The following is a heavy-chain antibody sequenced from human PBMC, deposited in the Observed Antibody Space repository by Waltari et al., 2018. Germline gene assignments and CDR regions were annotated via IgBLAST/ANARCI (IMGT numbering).Heavy chain of an antibody. J-gene: IGHJ2*01. V-gene: IGHV4-59*01. Sequence: QVQLQESGPGLVKPSETLSLTCTVSGGSISSYYWSWIRQPPGKGLEWIGYICCSGSTCNSPTVRVRVTRSVDTSKNQFDLKLCSVTAADTAGYYCAREGIVVVPAPGYFDLGGRGTLVTVSS. CDR2: ICCSGST. D-gene: IGHD2-2*01. CDR1: GGSISSYY. CDR3: AREGIVVVPAPGYFDL.